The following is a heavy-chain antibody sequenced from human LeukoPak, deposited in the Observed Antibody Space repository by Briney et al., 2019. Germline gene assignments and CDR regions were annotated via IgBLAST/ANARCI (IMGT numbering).Heavy chain of an antibody. CDR2: INHSGST. CDR1: GGSFSGYY. V-gene: IGHV4-34*01. J-gene: IGHJ4*02. D-gene: IGHD6-19*01. Sequence: PSETLSLTCAVYGGSFSGYYWSWIRQPPGKGLEWIGEINHSGSTNYNPSLKSRVTISLDTSKNQFSLRLSSVTAADTAVYYCARDYVGVAGTFDYWGQGTLVTVSS. CDR3: ARDYVGVAGTFDY.